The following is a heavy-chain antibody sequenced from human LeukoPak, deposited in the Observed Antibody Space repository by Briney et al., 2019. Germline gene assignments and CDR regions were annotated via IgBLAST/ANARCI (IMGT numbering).Heavy chain of an antibody. D-gene: IGHD6-13*01. CDR3: ARDGSGSSWYRVGYFDY. CDR2: IYYSGST. CDR1: GGSISSSSYY. J-gene: IGHJ4*02. V-gene: IGHV4-39*07. Sequence: NPSETLSLTCTVSGGSISSSSYYWGWIRQPPGKGLEWIGSIYYSGSTYYNPSLKSRVTTSVDTSKNQFSLKLSSVTAADTAVYYCARDGSGSSWYRVGYFDYWGQGTLVTVSS.